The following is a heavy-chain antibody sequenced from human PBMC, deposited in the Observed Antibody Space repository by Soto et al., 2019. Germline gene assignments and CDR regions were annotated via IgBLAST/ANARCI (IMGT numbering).Heavy chain of an antibody. CDR2: ITAYNGYP. J-gene: IGHJ5*02. CDR3: ARIPNERGGWFDP. V-gene: IGHV1-18*01. Sequence: QVQLVQSGAEVKKPGASVKVSCKASGYTFTSYGISWVRQAPGQGLEWMGWITAYNGYPNYAQKSQGRVTMTTDTSTSTAYMALRSLISDDTAVYYCARIPNERGGWFDPWGQGTLVTVSS. D-gene: IGHD2-8*01. CDR1: GYTFTSYG.